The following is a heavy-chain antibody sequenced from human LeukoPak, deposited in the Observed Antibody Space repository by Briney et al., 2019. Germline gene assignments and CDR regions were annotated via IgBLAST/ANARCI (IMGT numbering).Heavy chain of an antibody. CDR1: GYTLTELS. D-gene: IGHD3-10*01. J-gene: IGHJ4*02. CDR3: ARDVSQGSGSYRNQAFDY. Sequence: PWASVKVSCKVSGYTLTELSMHWVRQAPGKGLEWMGGFDSEDGETIYAQKFQGRVTMTRDTSTSTVYVELSSLRSEDTAVYYCARDVSQGSGSYRNQAFDYWGQGTLVTVSS. CDR2: FDSEDGET. V-gene: IGHV1-24*01.